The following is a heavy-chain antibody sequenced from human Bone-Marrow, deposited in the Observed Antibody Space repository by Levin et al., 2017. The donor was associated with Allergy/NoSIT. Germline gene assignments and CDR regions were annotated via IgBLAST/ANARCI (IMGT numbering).Heavy chain of an antibody. J-gene: IGHJ2*01. CDR3: ARDRVTTNWYFDL. CDR2: INRDGSST. D-gene: IGHD4-17*01. V-gene: IGHV3-74*01. CDR1: GFNFSSYW. Sequence: QAGGSLRLSCSASGFNFSSYWMHWFRQAPGKGLVWVSRINRDGSSTSYADSVKGRFTISRDNAKNTLYLQMNSLRAEDTSVYYCARDRVTTNWYFDLWSRGTLVTVSS.